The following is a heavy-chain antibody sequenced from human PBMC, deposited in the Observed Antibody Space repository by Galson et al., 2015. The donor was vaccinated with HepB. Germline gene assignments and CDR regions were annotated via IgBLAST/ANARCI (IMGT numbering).Heavy chain of an antibody. CDR3: ARVFSEEPEFQYFFY. D-gene: IGHD1-14*01. CDR2: ITPIFGTA. J-gene: IGHJ4*02. CDR1: GGTFKNYD. V-gene: IGHV1-69*01. Sequence: QSGAEVKKPGESLKISCKASGGTFKNYDISWVRQAPGQGLEWMGGITPIFGTANYAQKFQGRVTITADESTSTAYMELKSLTSEDTAVYYCARVFSEEPEFQYFFYWGQGTLVTVSS.